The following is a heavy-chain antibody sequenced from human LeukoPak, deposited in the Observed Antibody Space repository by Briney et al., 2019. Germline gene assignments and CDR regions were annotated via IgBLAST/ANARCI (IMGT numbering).Heavy chain of an antibody. CDR1: AYIFTGYY. J-gene: IGHJ3*02. CDR3: ARRSRNGLDAFDI. CDR2: IDPNNGDT. D-gene: IGHD1-14*01. Sequence: ASVTVSCKASAYIFTGYYLHWVRQAPGQGPEWMAWIDPNNGDTDYAQKFQGRVTMTRDRSITTVYMDLTRLTSDDTAVYYCARRSRNGLDAFDIWGHGTMVTVSS. V-gene: IGHV1-2*02.